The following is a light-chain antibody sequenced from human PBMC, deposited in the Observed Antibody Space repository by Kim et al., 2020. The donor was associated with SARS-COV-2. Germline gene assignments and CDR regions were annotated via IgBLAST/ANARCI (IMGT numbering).Light chain of an antibody. CDR2: GAS. V-gene: IGKV3-15*01. CDR1: QRINNN. Sequence: ASPGEGVTLSCRASQRINNNLAWYHQKPVQAPRLVIYGASTRATGIPARFSGSGSGTEFTLTISSLQPEDSAVYYCQQYYLWPRTFGVGTKVDIK. J-gene: IGKJ4*02. CDR3: QQYYLWPRT.